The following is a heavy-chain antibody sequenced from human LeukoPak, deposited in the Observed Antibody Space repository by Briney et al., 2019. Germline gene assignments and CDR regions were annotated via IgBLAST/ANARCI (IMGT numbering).Heavy chain of an antibody. D-gene: IGHD3-16*01. V-gene: IGHV3-74*03. CDR3: VRDNYGVDY. CDR2: INSDGSST. CDR1: GFTFSTYW. J-gene: IGHJ4*02. Sequence: LGGSLRLSCAASGFTFSTYWMQWVRQAPGKGLVWVSHINSDGSSTTYADSVKGRFTTSRDNAKNTLYLQMNSLRAEDTAVYYCVRDNYGVDYWGQGTLVTVSS.